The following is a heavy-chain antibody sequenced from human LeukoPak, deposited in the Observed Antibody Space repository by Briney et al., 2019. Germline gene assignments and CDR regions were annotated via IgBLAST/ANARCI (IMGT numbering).Heavy chain of an antibody. Sequence: PSQTLSLTCTVSGGSISSGDYYWSWIRQPPGKGLEWIGYIYYSGSTYYNPSLKSRVTISVDTSKNQFSLKLSSVTAADTAVYHCARDARRPWGDSQYYYYGMDVWGQGTTVTVSS. CDR2: IYYSGST. J-gene: IGHJ6*02. CDR3: ARDARRPWGDSQYYYYGMDV. V-gene: IGHV4-30-4*01. CDR1: GGSISSGDYY. D-gene: IGHD2-21*02.